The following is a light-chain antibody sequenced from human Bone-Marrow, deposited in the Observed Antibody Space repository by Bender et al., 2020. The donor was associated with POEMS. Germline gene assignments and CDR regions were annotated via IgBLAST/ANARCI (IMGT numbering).Light chain of an antibody. Sequence: QSALTQPASVSGSPGQSITVSCTGTVNDVGGYNYVSWFQQHPAKVPKLLIYEVSNRPSGVSNRFSGSKSGNTASLTISGLQAEDEADYYCSSYTSSSNYVFGTGTKVTVL. CDR1: VNDVGGYNY. CDR3: SSYTSSSNYV. J-gene: IGLJ1*01. V-gene: IGLV2-14*01. CDR2: EVS.